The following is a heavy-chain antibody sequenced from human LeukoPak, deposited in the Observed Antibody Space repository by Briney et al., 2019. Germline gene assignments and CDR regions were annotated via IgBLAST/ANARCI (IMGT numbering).Heavy chain of an antibody. D-gene: IGHD5-24*01. CDR3: ASTGREGFNY. CDR1: GFAFSGCT. CDR2: LSSASSDI. J-gene: IGHJ4*02. V-gene: IGHV3-21*01. Sequence: GGSLRLSCVASGFAFSGCTMNWVRQAPGKGLEWVSSLSSASSDIYYADSVRGRFTISRDNAINSLYLQMNGLRVEDTAIYYCASTGREGFNYWGQGTLVTVSP.